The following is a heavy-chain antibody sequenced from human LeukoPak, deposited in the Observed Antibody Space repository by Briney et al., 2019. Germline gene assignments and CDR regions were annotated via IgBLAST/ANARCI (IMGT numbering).Heavy chain of an antibody. V-gene: IGHV3-48*01. CDR2: TGVGRDTF. J-gene: IGHJ3*02. D-gene: IGHD6-19*01. Sequence: PGGSLRLSCVASGFTLSSYSMNWVRQAPGEGLEWISYTGVGRDTFDYADSVRGRFTISRDNAKNPVYLQMNSLRAEDTAVYYCARDVAVAGKGHIDIWGQGTMVTVSS. CDR3: ARDVAVAGKGHIDI. CDR1: GFTLSSYS.